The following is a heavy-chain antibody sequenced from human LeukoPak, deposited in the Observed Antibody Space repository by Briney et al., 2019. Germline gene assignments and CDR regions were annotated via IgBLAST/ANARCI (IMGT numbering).Heavy chain of an antibody. CDR3: ARDGYDFWSDYPTTLDY. CDR2: ISTGSRTI. V-gene: IGHV3-48*01. J-gene: IGHJ4*02. D-gene: IGHD3-3*01. CDR1: GFNFSTYN. Sequence: QPGGSLRLSCAVSGFNFSTYNMNWVRQAPGKGLEWASYISTGSRTIYYADSVKGRFTISRDNAKNSLYLQMNSLRAEDTAVYYCARDGYDFWSDYPTTLDYWGQGTLVTVSS.